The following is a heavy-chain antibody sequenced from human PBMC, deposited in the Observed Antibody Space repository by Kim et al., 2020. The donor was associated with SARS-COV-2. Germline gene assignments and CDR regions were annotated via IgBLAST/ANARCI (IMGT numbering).Heavy chain of an antibody. CDR3: ARDPTNNYDILTGYFLLGTEYFDY. D-gene: IGHD3-9*01. J-gene: IGHJ4*02. Sequence: GGSLRLSCAASGFTFSSYAMHWVRQAPGKGLEWVAVISYDGSNKYYADSVKGRFTISRDNSKNTLYLQMNSLRAEDTAVYYCARDPTNNYDILTGYFLLGTEYFDYWGQGTLVTVSS. V-gene: IGHV3-30*04. CDR2: ISYDGSNK. CDR1: GFTFSSYA.